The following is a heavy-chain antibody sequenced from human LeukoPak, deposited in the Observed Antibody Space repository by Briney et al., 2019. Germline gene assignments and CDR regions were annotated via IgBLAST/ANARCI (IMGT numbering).Heavy chain of an antibody. CDR2: IYYSGST. CDR3: ARLIAARTIDY. Sequence: SQTLSLTCTVSGGSISSGGYYWSWIRQHPGKGLEWIGYIYYSGSTYYNPSLKSRVTISVDTSKNQFSLKLSSVTAADTAVYYCARLIAARTIDYWGQGTLVTVSS. CDR1: GGSISSGGYY. J-gene: IGHJ4*02. D-gene: IGHD6-6*01. V-gene: IGHV4-31*03.